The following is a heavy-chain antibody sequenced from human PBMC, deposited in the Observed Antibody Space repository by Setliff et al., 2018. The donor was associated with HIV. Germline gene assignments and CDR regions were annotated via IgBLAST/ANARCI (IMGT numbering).Heavy chain of an antibody. CDR2: INPVGRND. D-gene: IGHD5-12*01. CDR1: GGSISGYY. J-gene: IGHJ4*02. Sequence: SETLSLTCAVYGGSISGYYWSWIRQPPGKGLEWIGEINPVGRNDNYNPSLNNRAAIVLDTSKNQFSLWLTPVTAADTAVYYCARVGLRFKYTFDYWGQGMLVTVS. V-gene: IGHV4-34*04. CDR3: ARVGLRFKYTFDY.